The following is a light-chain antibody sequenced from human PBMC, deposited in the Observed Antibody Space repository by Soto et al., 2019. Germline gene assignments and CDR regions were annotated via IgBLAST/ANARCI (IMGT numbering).Light chain of an antibody. CDR2: DAS. J-gene: IGKJ4*01. Sequence: ALQLTQSPSSLSASVGDRVTITCRASQGISSALAWYQQKPGKAPKLLIYDASSLESGVPSRFSGSGSGTDFTLTISSLQPEDVATYYCQQFNSYPPLTFGGGTKVEIK. CDR1: QGISSA. V-gene: IGKV1-13*02. CDR3: QQFNSYPPLT.